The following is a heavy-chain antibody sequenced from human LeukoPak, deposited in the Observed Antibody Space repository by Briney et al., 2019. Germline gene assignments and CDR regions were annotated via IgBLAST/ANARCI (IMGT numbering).Heavy chain of an antibody. CDR2: ICGSGGST. V-gene: IGHV3-23*01. Sequence: PGGSLRLSCAASGFTFSSSAMSWLRQAPGKGLVWVSDICGSGGSTYYADSVKGRFTISRDNDKDSLYLQMNSLRAEDTAVYYCARDVTYHGGDWFDPWGQGTLVTVPS. CDR3: ARDVTYHGGDWFDP. J-gene: IGHJ5*01. D-gene: IGHD4-23*01. CDR1: GFTFSSSA.